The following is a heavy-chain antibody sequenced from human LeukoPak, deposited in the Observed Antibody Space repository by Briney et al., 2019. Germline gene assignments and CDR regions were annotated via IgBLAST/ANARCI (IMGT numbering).Heavy chain of an antibody. CDR2: IIPIFGTA. D-gene: IGHD5-18*01. Sequence: ASVKVSCKASGGTFSSYAISWVRQAPGQGLEWMGGIIPIFGTANYAQKFQGRVTITADKSTSTAYMELSSLRSEGTAVYYCAREGGYSYQTTFYYYYMDVWGKGTTVTVSS. J-gene: IGHJ6*03. CDR1: GGTFSSYA. V-gene: IGHV1-69*06. CDR3: AREGGYSYQTTFYYYYMDV.